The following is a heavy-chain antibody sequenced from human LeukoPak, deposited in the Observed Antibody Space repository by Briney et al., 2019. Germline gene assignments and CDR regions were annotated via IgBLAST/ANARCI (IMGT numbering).Heavy chain of an antibody. D-gene: IGHD2-2*01. J-gene: IGHJ6*02. CDR1: GYTFTSYD. V-gene: IGHV1-8*01. Sequence: ASVKVSCKASGYTFTSYDINWVRQATGQGLEWMGWMNPNSGNTGYAQKFQGRVTMTRNTSISTAYMELSSLRSEDTAVYYCARPSRYCSSTSCRFAAYYYYHGMDVWGQGTTVTVSS. CDR3: ARPSRYCSSTSCRFAAYYYYHGMDV. CDR2: MNPNSGNT.